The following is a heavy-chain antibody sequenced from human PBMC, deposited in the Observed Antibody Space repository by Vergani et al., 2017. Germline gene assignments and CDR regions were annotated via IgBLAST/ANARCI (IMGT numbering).Heavy chain of an antibody. V-gene: IGHV1-2*02. Sequence: QVQLVQSGAEVKKPGASVKVSCKASGYTFTGYYMHWVRQAPGQGREWMGWINPNSGGTHYAQKFQGRVTMTRDTSISTAYMELSRLRSEDTAVYYCARDLLRYYYDSSGYHLDYWGQGTLVTVSS. CDR2: INPNSGGT. J-gene: IGHJ4*02. CDR3: ARDLLRYYYDSSGYHLDY. CDR1: GYTFTGYY. D-gene: IGHD3-22*01.